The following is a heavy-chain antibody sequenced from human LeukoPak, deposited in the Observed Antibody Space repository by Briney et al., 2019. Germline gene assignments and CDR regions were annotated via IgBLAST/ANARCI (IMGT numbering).Heavy chain of an antibody. V-gene: IGHV1-8*02. CDR2: VNPKSGSR. Sequence: ASVKVSCKASGDSFSDYDNISVRHAALHGLEWVGWVNPKSGSRAIAQKFQGRLTMTSSRSIPTVYMELSRLRSADSAVYYCARAAPFRRTTWAHWGQGTLVTVYS. CDR1: GDSFSDYD. J-gene: IGHJ4*02. CDR3: ARAAPFRRTTWAH. D-gene: IGHD1-14*01.